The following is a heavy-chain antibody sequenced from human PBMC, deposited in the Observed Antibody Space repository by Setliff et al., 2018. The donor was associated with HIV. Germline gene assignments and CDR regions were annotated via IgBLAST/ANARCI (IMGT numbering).Heavy chain of an antibody. J-gene: IGHJ6*02. Sequence: GESLKISCKGSGYDFTDYWIGWVRQMPGKGPEWMGIIYPGDSDTRYSPSFQGQVTISADKSISTAYLQWSSLKASDTAMYYCARAVEDYYDSSGLPTYYYYGMDVWGQGTTVTVSS. CDR3: ARAVEDYYDSSGLPTYYYYGMDV. CDR1: GYDFTDYW. CDR2: IYPGDSDT. V-gene: IGHV5-51*01. D-gene: IGHD3-22*01.